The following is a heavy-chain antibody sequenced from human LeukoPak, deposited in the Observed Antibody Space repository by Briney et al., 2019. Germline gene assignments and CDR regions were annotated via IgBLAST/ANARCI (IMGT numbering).Heavy chain of an antibody. Sequence: GASVKVSCKASGYTFTGYYMHWVRQAPGQGREWMGWINPNSGGTNYAQKFQGRVTMTRDTSISTAYMELSRLRSDDTAVYYCARGGEDTAMGGADYWGQGTLVTVSS. D-gene: IGHD5-18*01. CDR1: GYTFTGYY. V-gene: IGHV1-2*02. CDR2: INPNSGGT. J-gene: IGHJ4*02. CDR3: ARGGEDTAMGGADY.